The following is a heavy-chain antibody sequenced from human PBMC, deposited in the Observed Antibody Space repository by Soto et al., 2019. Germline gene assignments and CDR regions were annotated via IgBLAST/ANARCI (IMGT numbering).Heavy chain of an antibody. D-gene: IGHD3-3*01. CDR2: ISAYNGNT. J-gene: IGHJ4*02. CDR3: ARYIIGFLEWLLYLNY. Sequence: ASVKVSCKASGYTFTSYGISWVRQAPGQGREWMGWISAYNGNTNYAQKLQGRVTMTTDTSTSTAYMELRSLRSDDTAVYYCARYIIGFLEWLLYLNYWGQGTRVTVAS. V-gene: IGHV1-18*01. CDR1: GYTFTSYG.